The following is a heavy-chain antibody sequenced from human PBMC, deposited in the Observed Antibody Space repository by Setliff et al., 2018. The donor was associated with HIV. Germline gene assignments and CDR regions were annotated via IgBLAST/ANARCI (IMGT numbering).Heavy chain of an antibody. V-gene: IGHV1-8*03. CDR2: MMPSSGNT. Sequence: ASVKVSCKASGYTFTSYDINWVRQATGQGLEWMGWMMPSSGNTGYAQKFQGRLTITRNTSISAAYMELSGLISGDAAVYYCARAGWLRMDRGVVSDYWGQGTLVTVSS. CDR1: GYTFTSYD. D-gene: IGHD3-10*01. J-gene: IGHJ4*02. CDR3: ARAGWLRMDRGVVSDY.